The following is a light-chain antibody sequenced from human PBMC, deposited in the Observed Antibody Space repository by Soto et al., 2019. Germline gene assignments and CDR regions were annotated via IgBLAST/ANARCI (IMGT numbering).Light chain of an antibody. Sequence: DIVMTQSPASLSVSPGEGVTLSCRASQSVGNDLAWYQQIAGQAPRLLIYGASTRATGVPARFSGSGSGTDFTLTISTLPSEDFAVYYCQQYYNWPPAWTFGQGTRVDIK. CDR3: QQYYNWPPAWT. CDR2: GAS. V-gene: IGKV3-15*01. J-gene: IGKJ1*01. CDR1: QSVGND.